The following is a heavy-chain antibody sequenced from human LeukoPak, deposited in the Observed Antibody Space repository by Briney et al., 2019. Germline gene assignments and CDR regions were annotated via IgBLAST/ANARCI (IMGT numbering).Heavy chain of an antibody. CDR1: GFTFSSYW. Sequence: GGSLRLSCAASGFTFSSYWMSWVRQAPGKGLEWVANIKQDGSEKYYVDSVKGRFTISRDNAKNSLYLQMNSLRADDTAVYFCARDNSVGDYAWWFDPWGQGTLVTVSS. J-gene: IGHJ5*02. V-gene: IGHV3-7*03. CDR2: IKQDGSEK. CDR3: ARDNSVGDYAWWFDP. D-gene: IGHD1-26*01.